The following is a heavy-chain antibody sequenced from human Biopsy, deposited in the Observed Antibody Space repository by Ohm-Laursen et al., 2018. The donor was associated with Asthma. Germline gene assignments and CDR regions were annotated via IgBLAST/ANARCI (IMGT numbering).Heavy chain of an antibody. J-gene: IGHJ1*01. V-gene: IGHV3-21*06. Sequence: SLRLSCAAPGFTLSSYAMNWVRQAPGKGLEWVSSISRSSTYIYYADSIKGRFTISRDNAKNSLYLQMNSLRAEDTAVYYCARTFHFWSPYHAEHYQLWGQGTLVTVSS. D-gene: IGHD3-3*02. CDR3: ARTFHFWSPYHAEHYQL. CDR1: GFTLSSYA. CDR2: ISRSSTYI.